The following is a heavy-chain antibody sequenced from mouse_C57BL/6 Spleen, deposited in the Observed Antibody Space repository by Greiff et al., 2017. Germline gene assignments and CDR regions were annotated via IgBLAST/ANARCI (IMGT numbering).Heavy chain of an antibody. J-gene: IGHJ4*01. Sequence: VQLQQPGAELVKPGASVKLSCKASGYTFTSYWMQWVKQRPGQGLEWIGEIDPSDSYTNYNQKFKGKATLTVDTSSSTAYMQLSSLTSEDSAVYYCARYGTTGFAMDYWGQGTSVTVSS. CDR1: GYTFTSYW. V-gene: IGHV1-50*01. CDR3: ARYGTTGFAMDY. CDR2: IDPSDSYT. D-gene: IGHD1-1*01.